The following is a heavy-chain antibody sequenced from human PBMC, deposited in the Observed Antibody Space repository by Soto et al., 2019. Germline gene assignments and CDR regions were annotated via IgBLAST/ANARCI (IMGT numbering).Heavy chain of an antibody. J-gene: IGHJ4*02. Sequence: QVQLQESGPGLVKPSGTLSLTCAVSGGSISSSNWWSWVRQPPGKGLEWIGEIYHSGSTNYNPSRKIRVTISVDKSMNQFSLTLSSVTAADTAVYYCARVAVAGTRVDYWGQGTLVTVSS. CDR1: GGSISSSNW. D-gene: IGHD6-19*01. CDR2: IYHSGST. V-gene: IGHV4-4*02. CDR3: ARVAVAGTRVDY.